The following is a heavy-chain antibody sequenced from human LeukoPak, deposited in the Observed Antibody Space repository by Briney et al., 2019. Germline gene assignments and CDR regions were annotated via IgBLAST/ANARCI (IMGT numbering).Heavy chain of an antibody. D-gene: IGHD2-2*03. Sequence: SETQSLTCTVSGGSISSYYWSWIRQPAGKGLEWIGRIYTSGSTNYNPSLKSRVTMSVDTSKNQFSLKLSSVTAADTAVYYCARDLGGYCSSTSCLYNWFDPWGQGTLVTVSS. J-gene: IGHJ5*02. V-gene: IGHV4-4*07. CDR3: ARDLGGYCSSTSCLYNWFDP. CDR2: IYTSGST. CDR1: GGSISSYY.